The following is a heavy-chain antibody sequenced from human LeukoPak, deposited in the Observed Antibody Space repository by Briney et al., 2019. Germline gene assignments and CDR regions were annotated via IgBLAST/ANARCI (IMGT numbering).Heavy chain of an antibody. Sequence: ASVKVSCKXSGYTFTGYYMHWVRQAPGQGLEWMGWINPNSGGTNYAQKFQGRVTMTRDTSISTAYMELSRLRSDDTAVYYCARDKLRYSNWFDPWGQRTLVTVSS. J-gene: IGHJ5*02. CDR2: INPNSGGT. CDR3: ARDKLRYSNWFDP. V-gene: IGHV1-2*02. CDR1: GYTFTGYY. D-gene: IGHD3-9*01.